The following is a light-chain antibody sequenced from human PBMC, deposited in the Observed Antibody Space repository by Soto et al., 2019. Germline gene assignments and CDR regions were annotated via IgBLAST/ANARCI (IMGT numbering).Light chain of an antibody. CDR2: WAS. V-gene: IGKV4-1*01. CDR1: QSVLYSSINKSY. Sequence: DIVMTQSPDSLAVSLGEGATINCKSSQSVLYSSINKSYLAWYQQKPGQPPKLLIYWASTRESGVPDRFSGSGSGTDFTLTISSLQAADVAVYYCQQYYSTPYTFGQGTRLEIK. J-gene: IGKJ5*01. CDR3: QQYYSTPYT.